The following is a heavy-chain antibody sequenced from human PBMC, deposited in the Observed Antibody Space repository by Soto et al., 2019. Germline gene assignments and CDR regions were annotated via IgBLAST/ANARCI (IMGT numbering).Heavy chain of an antibody. CDR3: ARDLMITFGGVIAPAGAFDI. D-gene: IGHD3-16*02. Sequence: DSVKVSCKTSGYTFSNYGINWVRQAPGQGLEWMGWISAYNGNTNYAQKLQGRVTMTTDTSTSTAYMELRSLRSDDTAVYYCARDLMITFGGVIAPAGAFDIWGQGTMVTVSS. J-gene: IGHJ3*02. V-gene: IGHV1-18*04. CDR2: ISAYNGNT. CDR1: GYTFSNYG.